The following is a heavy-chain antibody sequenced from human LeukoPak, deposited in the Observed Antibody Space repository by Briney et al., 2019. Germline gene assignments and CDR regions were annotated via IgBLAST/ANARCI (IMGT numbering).Heavy chain of an antibody. J-gene: IGHJ4*02. V-gene: IGHV1-18*01. Sequence: ASVKVSCKASGYTFTSYGISWVRQAPGQGLEWMGWTSAYNGNTNYAQKLQGRVTMTTDTSTSTAYMELRSLRSDDTAVYYCARDRNYDILTGYWAWFDYWGQGTLVTVSS. CDR2: TSAYNGNT. CDR1: GYTFTSYG. D-gene: IGHD3-9*01. CDR3: ARDRNYDILTGYWAWFDY.